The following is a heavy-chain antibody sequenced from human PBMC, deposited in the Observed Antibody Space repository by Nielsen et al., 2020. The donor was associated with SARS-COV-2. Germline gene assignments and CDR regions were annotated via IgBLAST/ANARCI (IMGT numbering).Heavy chain of an antibody. CDR2: IKWNGAGT. J-gene: IGHJ4*02. CDR1: GFTFDDHD. D-gene: IGHD1-26*01. V-gene: IGHV3-20*04. Sequence: GESLKISCTASGFTFDDHDMSWVRQVPGKGLEWVASIKWNGAGTAYADSVKSRFTVSRDNAENSLYLQMNSLRAEDTAVYYCAKGRLEWELLAPFDHWGQGTLVTVSS. CDR3: AKGRLEWELLAPFDH.